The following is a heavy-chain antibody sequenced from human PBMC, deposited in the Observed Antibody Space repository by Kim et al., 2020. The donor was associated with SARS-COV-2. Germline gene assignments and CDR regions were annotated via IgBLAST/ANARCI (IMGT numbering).Heavy chain of an antibody. CDR2: IYYSGST. CDR1: GGSISSYY. D-gene: IGHD2-15*01. J-gene: IGHJ6*02. CDR3: ARDRLGHSGVGMDV. Sequence: SETLSLTCTVSGGSISSYYWSWIRQPPGKGLEWIGYIYYSGSTNYNPSLKSRVTISVDTSKNQFSLKLSSVTAADTAVYYCARDRLGHSGVGMDVWGQGTTVTVSS. V-gene: IGHV4-59*01.